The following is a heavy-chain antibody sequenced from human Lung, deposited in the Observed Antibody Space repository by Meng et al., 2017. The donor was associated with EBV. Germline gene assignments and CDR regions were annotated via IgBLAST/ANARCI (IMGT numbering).Heavy chain of an antibody. Sequence: VPHQASGPQILKPADTLSLTYTVSGGSINSYYWHLCRQPAGKGLEWIGRFHTRGGTKYNPSLKSRVTMSVDMSKSQLSLNLNSVTAADTAVYYCAADPLLDDYGNSFDYWGQGTLVTVSS. V-gene: IGHV4-4*07. CDR2: FHTRGGT. CDR1: GGSINSYY. J-gene: IGHJ4*02. D-gene: IGHD4-11*01. CDR3: AADPLLDDYGNSFDY.